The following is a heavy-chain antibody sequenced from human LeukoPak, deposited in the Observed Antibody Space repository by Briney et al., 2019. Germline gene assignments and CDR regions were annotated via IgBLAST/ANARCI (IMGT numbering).Heavy chain of an antibody. D-gene: IGHD3-10*01. CDR2: IRYDGSTK. J-gene: IGHJ4*02. CDR1: GFTLICCG. CDR3: AKDSKRWKTYYYEAGSYYFDY. Sequence: GGSLRLSCAASGFTLICCGMHWVRQAPGKGLEWVAFIRYDGSTKYYADSVKGRFTISRDNSKNTLYLQMNSLRPEDTAVYYCAKDSKRWKTYYYEAGSYYFDYWGQGTRVTVSS. V-gene: IGHV3-30*02.